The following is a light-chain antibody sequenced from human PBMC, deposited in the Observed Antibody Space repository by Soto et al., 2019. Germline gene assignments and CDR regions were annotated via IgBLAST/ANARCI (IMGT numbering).Light chain of an antibody. J-gene: IGLJ3*02. CDR2: DNN. CDR1: SSNIGNNY. Sequence: QSALTQPPSVSAAPGQKVTMSCSGSSSNIGNNYVSWYQQLPGTAPKLLIYDNNKRPSGIPDRFSGSKSGTSATLGITGLQTGDEADYYCGTWDSSLSAVVFGGGTKLTVL. CDR3: GTWDSSLSAVV. V-gene: IGLV1-51*01.